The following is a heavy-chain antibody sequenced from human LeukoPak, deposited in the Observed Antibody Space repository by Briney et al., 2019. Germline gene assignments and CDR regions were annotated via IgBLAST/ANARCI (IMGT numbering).Heavy chain of an antibody. CDR1: GGTFSSYA. V-gene: IGHV1-69*04. D-gene: IGHD4-23*01. J-gene: IGHJ1*01. CDR2: IIPILGIA. Sequence: SVKVSCKASGGTFSSYAISRVRQAPGQGLEWMGRIIPILGIANHAQKFQGRVTITADKSTSTAYMELSSLRSDDTAVYYCARDKAVTTEVTQHFQHWGQGTLVTVSS. CDR3: ARDKAVTTEVTQHFQH.